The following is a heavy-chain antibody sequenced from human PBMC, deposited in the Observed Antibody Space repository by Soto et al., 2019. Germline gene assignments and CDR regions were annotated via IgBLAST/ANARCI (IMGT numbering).Heavy chain of an antibody. J-gene: IGHJ1*01. CDR3: ARTYFGSGSYSY. D-gene: IGHD3-10*01. CDR1: GGSISGTNEY. Sequence: QLQLQASGPGLVEPSETLSLTCTVSGGSISGTNEYWGWIRQPPGKGLEWIASIHYDGRTYYTPSLKSRLTISADTSKNHFSLKLSSVTAADTAVYYCARTYFGSGSYSYWGQCTLVIVSS. CDR2: IHYDGRT. V-gene: IGHV4-39*02.